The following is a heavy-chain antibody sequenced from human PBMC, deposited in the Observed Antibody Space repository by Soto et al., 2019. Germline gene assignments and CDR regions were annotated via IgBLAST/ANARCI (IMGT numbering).Heavy chain of an antibody. J-gene: IGHJ4*02. Sequence: QVQLQQWGAGLLKPSETLSLTCAVYGGSFSGYYWSWIRQPPGKGLEWIGEINHSGSTNYNPSLKSRVTISVGTSKNQFALKLSSVTAADTAVYYCARGTMYSSSWYIYWGQGTLVTVSS. D-gene: IGHD6-13*01. CDR3: ARGTMYSSSWYIY. CDR1: GGSFSGYY. CDR2: INHSGST. V-gene: IGHV4-34*01.